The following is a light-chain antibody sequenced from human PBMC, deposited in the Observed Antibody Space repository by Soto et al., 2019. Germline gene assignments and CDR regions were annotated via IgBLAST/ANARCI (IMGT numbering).Light chain of an antibody. Sequence: EIVLTQSPGTLSLSPGDGATLSCRASQSVSDSYLAWYQQKPGQPPRLLIYDASSRATGTQDRFSGSGSGTEFTLTIRRLEPEDFAVYYCQQYGSSGTCGQGTKVDIK. J-gene: IGKJ1*01. V-gene: IGKV3-20*01. CDR2: DAS. CDR1: QSVSDSY. CDR3: QQYGSSGT.